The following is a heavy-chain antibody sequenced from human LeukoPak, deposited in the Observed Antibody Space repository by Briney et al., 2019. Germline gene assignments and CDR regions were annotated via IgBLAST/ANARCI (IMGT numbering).Heavy chain of an antibody. V-gene: IGHV3-48*04. CDR1: GFTFSSYS. Sequence: GGSLRLSCAASGFTFSSYSLNWVRQAPGKGLEWVSFISSSSITIYYADSVKGRFTISRDNAEKSLYLQMSSLRAEDTAVYYCARDRGGSYSAIDYWGQGTLVTVSS. CDR3: ARDRGGSYSAIDY. CDR2: ISSSSITI. D-gene: IGHD2-15*01. J-gene: IGHJ4*02.